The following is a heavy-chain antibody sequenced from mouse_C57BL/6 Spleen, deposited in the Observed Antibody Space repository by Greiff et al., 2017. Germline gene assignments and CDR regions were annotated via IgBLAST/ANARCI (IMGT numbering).Heavy chain of an antibody. J-gene: IGHJ2*01. CDR2: IDPSDSET. D-gene: IGHD1-1*01. Sequence: QVQLQQPGAELVRPGSSVKLSCKASGYTFTSYWMHWVKQRPIQGLEWIGNIDPSDSETHYNQKFKDKATLTVDKSSSTAYMQLSSLTSEDSAVXYCAREYLAAVTTLDYWGQGTTLTVSS. CDR1: GYTFTSYW. CDR3: AREYLAAVTTLDY. V-gene: IGHV1-52*01.